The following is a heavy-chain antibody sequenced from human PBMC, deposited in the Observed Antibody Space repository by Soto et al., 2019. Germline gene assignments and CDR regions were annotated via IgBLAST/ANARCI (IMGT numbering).Heavy chain of an antibody. J-gene: IGHJ6*02. V-gene: IGHV3-30-3*01. CDR3: AREYIAVAGIAGYGMDV. Sequence: GGSLRLSCAASGFTFSSYAMHWVRQAPGKGLEWVAVISYDGSNKYYADSVKGRFTISRDNSKNTLYLQMNSLRAEDTAVYYCAREYIAVAGIAGYGMDVWGQGTTVTVSS. D-gene: IGHD6-19*01. CDR1: GFTFSSYA. CDR2: ISYDGSNK.